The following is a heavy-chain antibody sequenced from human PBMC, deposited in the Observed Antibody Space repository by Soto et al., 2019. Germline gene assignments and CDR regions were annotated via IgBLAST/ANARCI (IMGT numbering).Heavy chain of an antibody. CDR2: IIPIFGTA. J-gene: IGHJ4*02. D-gene: IGHD3-22*01. Sequence: GASVKVSCKASGGTFSSYAISWVRQAPGQGLEWMGGIIPIFGTANYAQKFQGRVTITADESTSTAYMELSSLRSEDTAVYYCVGYYDSSGYYRPFDYWGQGTLVTVSS. CDR1: GGTFSSYA. CDR3: VGYYDSSGYYRPFDY. V-gene: IGHV1-69*13.